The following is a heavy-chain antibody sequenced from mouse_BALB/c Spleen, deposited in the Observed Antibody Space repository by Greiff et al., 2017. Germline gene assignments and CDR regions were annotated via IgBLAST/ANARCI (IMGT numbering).Heavy chain of an antibody. CDR1: GYAFSSYW. V-gene: IGHV1-4*01. Sequence: QVQLQQSGAELVRPGSSVKISCKASGYAFSSYWMNWVKQRPGQGLEWIGYINPSTGYTEYNQKFKDKATLTADKSSSTAYMQLSSLTSEDSAVYYCADYDGAWFAYWGQGTLVTVSA. D-gene: IGHD2-4*01. J-gene: IGHJ3*01. CDR3: ADYDGAWFAY. CDR2: INPSTGYT.